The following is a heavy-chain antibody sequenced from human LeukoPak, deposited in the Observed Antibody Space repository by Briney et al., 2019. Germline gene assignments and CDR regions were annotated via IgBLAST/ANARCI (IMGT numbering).Heavy chain of an antibody. CDR1: GFTFDDYA. V-gene: IGHV3-9*01. J-gene: IGHJ3*02. Sequence: GGSLRLSCAASGFTFDDYAMHWVRQAPGKGLEWVSGISRNRGSIGYADSVKGRFTISRDNAKNSLYLQMNSLRAEDTALYYCAKGNAFDIWGQGTMVTVSS. CDR3: AKGNAFDI. CDR2: ISRNRGSI.